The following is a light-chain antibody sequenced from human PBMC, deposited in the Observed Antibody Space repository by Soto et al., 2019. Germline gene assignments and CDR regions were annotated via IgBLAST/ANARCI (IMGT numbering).Light chain of an antibody. Sequence: QSALNQPPSASGSPGQSVTISCTGTNSDVGVYNYVSWYQQHPGKAPKLMIYEVSKRPSGVPDRFSGSKSGNTASLTVSGLQAEDEADYYCSSYAGSKNLVFGGGTKLTVL. CDR3: SSYAGSKNLV. V-gene: IGLV2-8*01. CDR1: NSDVGVYNY. J-gene: IGLJ2*01. CDR2: EVS.